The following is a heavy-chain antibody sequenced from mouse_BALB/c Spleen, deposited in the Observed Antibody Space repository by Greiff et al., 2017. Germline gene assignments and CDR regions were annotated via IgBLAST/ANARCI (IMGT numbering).Heavy chain of an antibody. CDR3: ARQEITTGVADY. J-gene: IGHJ2*01. Sequence: EVQLVESGGGLVKPGGSLKLSCAASGFTFSSYAMSWVRQTPEKRLEWVATISSGGSYTYYPDSVKGRFTISRDNAKNTLYLQMSSLRSEDTAMYYCARQEITTGVADYWGQGTTLTVSS. V-gene: IGHV5-9-3*01. CDR2: ISSGGSYT. D-gene: IGHD1-1*01. CDR1: GFTFSSYA.